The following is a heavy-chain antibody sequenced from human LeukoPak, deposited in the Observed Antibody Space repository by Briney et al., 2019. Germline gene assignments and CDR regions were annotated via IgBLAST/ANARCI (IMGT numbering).Heavy chain of an antibody. D-gene: IGHD5-12*01. CDR3: AGAYSDYNFLFDY. J-gene: IGHJ4*01. V-gene: IGHV4-59*01. Sequence: PGGSLRLSCAASGFTFSSYSMNWVRQAPGKGLEWIGFVSYTGGTSYDPSLKSRVTISLDTSRNQFSLKLNSVTAADTAVYYCAGAYSDYNFLFDYWGHGSLVTVSS. CDR2: VSYTGGT. CDR1: GFTFSSYS.